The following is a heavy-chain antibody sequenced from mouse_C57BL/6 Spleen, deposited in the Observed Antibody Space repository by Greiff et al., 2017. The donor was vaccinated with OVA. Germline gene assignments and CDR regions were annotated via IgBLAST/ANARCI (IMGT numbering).Heavy chain of an antibody. J-gene: IGHJ4*01. V-gene: IGHV1-66*01. CDR3: AREGYYGSSYVEYAMDY. CDR1: GYSFTSYY. D-gene: IGHD1-1*01. Sequence: QVQLQQSGPELVKPGASVKISCKASGYSFTSYYIHWVKQRPGQGLEWIGWIYPGSGNTKYNEKFKGKATLTADTASSTAYMQLSSLTSEDSAVYYCAREGYYGSSYVEYAMDYGGQGTSVTVSS. CDR2: IYPGSGNT.